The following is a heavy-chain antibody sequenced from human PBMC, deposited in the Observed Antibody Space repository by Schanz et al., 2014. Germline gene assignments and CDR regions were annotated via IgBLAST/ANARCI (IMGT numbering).Heavy chain of an antibody. Sequence: EVQLVESGGGLVQPGGSLRLSCTASGFNSDDYAMHWVRQAPGKGLEWVSNIPWNGAAIGYAGSVRGRFTISRDSAKNTLYLQMNSLRAEDTAVYYCARPALWFGDNCFDPWGQGTLVTVSS. J-gene: IGHJ5*02. CDR2: IPWNGAAI. CDR1: GFNSDDYA. D-gene: IGHD3-10*01. CDR3: ARPALWFGDNCFDP. V-gene: IGHV3-9*02.